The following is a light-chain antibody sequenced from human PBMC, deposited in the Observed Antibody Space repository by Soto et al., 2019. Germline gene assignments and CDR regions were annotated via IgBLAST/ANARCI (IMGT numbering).Light chain of an antibody. CDR1: SSDIGNYNY. V-gene: IGLV2-14*01. J-gene: IGLJ1*01. CDR3: SSYPSTSSYV. CDR2: EVS. Sequence: QSALTQPASVSGSPGQSITISCTGTSSDIGNYNYVSWYQQHPGKAPKLMISEVSNRPSGVSNRFSGSKSGNTASPTISGLQAEDEADYYCSSYPSTSSYVFGGGTKVTVL.